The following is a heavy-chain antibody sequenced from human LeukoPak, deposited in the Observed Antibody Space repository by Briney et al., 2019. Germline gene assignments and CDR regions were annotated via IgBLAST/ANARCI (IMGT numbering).Heavy chain of an antibody. CDR2: ISSSSRNT. CDR1: RYTYSDHY. J-gene: IGHJ4*02. V-gene: IGHV3-11*03. D-gene: IGHD5-18*01. CDR3: ARSLSAYTPLAVDY. Sequence: PGGPLRLSCAASRYTYSDHYVSWIRQAPGKGRQWVSYISSSSRNTKYADSLKGRFTISRDNAKNSLSLQMNSLRAEDTAVYYCARSLSAYTPLAVDYWGQGTLVSVSS.